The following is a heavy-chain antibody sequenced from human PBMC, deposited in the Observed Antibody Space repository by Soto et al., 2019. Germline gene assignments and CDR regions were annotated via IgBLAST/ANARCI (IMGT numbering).Heavy chain of an antibody. V-gene: IGHV3-23*01. Sequence: EVQLLESGGGLVQPGGSLRLSCAASGFTFSSYAMSWVRQAPGKGLEWVSAISGSGGSTYYADSVKGRFTISRDNSKNTLYLQMNSLRAEDTAVYYCAATYYYGSGSQSGNWFDPWGQGTLVTVSS. CDR2: ISGSGGST. J-gene: IGHJ5*02. D-gene: IGHD3-10*01. CDR3: AATYYYGSGSQSGNWFDP. CDR1: GFTFSSYA.